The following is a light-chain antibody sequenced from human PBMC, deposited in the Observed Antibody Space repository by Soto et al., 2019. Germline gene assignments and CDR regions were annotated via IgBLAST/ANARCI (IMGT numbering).Light chain of an antibody. V-gene: IGLV1-40*01. CDR1: TSNIGAGYD. J-gene: IGLJ3*02. CDR3: QSFDSSLSVWV. Sequence: QSVLTQPPSVSGAPGQRATISCTGSTSNIGAGYDVHWYQQLPGAAPKLLIAAVTSRPSGVPDRFSGSKSGTSAYLAITGFQAEDEADYYCQSFDSSLSVWVFGGGSKFTVL. CDR2: AVT.